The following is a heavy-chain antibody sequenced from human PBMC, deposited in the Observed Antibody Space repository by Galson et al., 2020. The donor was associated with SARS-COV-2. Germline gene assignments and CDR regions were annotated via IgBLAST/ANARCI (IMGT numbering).Heavy chain of an antibody. V-gene: IGHV6-1*01. J-gene: IGHJ4*02. CDR1: WDNVSSDRAA. D-gene: IGHD1-1*01. CDR3: ARDPSDWTFFDY. Sequence: SQTLSLTFSISWDNVSSDRAAWNWIRQSPSRGLEWLGRTYYRSKWNNDYAVSMKGRFIINPDTSENQFSLQLDSVTPEDTAVYYCARDPSDWTFFDYWGQGNMVTVSS. CDR2: TYYRSKWNN.